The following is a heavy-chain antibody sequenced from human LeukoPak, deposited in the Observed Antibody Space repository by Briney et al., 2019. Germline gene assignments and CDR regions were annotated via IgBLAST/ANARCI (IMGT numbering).Heavy chain of an antibody. V-gene: IGHV3-9*01. J-gene: IGHJ4*01. CDR2: ISWNSGSI. CDR3: ARVSRKGFDY. CDR1: GFTFDDYA. Sequence: GGSLRLSCAASGFTFDDYAMHWVRQAPGKGLEWVSGISWNSGSIGYADSVKGRFTISRDNAKNTLYLQMNSLRAEDTAVYYCARVSRKGFDYWGQGTLVTVSS. D-gene: IGHD1-14*01.